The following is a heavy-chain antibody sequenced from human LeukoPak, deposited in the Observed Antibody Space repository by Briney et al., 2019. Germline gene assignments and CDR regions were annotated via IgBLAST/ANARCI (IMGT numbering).Heavy chain of an antibody. Sequence: GGSLRLSCATSGFTFSSYWMSWVRQAPGKGLEWVANIKRDGSEKYYVDSVRGRFTVSRDTAKNSLYLQMNSLGVEDTAIYYCARGPLSDFGDLHSHFDHWGQGAQVTVSS. V-gene: IGHV3-7*01. D-gene: IGHD4-17*01. CDR1: GFTFSSYW. CDR2: IKRDGSEK. CDR3: ARGPLSDFGDLHSHFDH. J-gene: IGHJ4*02.